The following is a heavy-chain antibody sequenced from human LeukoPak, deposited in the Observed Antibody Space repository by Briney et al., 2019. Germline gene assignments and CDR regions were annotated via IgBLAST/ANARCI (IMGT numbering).Heavy chain of an antibody. CDR1: GFTFSGYA. Sequence: GGSLRLSCAASGFTFSGYAMHWVRQAPGKGLEWVAVISYDGSNKYYADSVKGRFTISGDKARNSLYLQMNRLRVEDTAVYYCARDYKYAFDNWGQGTLVTVSS. CDR2: ISYDGSNK. D-gene: IGHD5-24*01. V-gene: IGHV3-30*07. CDR3: ARDYKYAFDN. J-gene: IGHJ4*02.